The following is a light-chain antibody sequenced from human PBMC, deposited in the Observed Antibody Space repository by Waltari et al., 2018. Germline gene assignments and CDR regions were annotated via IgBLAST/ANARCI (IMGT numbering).Light chain of an antibody. CDR2: EKS. CDR1: QNVGRY. J-gene: IGKJ4*01. V-gene: IGKV3-11*01. Sequence: EIVLTQSPGTLSLSPGERATLSCRASQNVGRYVAWYQQKPGQAPSLLIHEKSHRAAGIPARFSGSGSGTDFTLIISSLEPEDFAVYYCQQRANWPLTFGGGTKVEIK. CDR3: QQRANWPLT.